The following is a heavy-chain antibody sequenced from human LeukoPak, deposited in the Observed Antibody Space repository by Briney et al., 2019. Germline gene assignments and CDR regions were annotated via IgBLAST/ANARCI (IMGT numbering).Heavy chain of an antibody. D-gene: IGHD6-19*01. Sequence: GGSLRLSCAASGFTFSSYGMHWVRQAPGKGLEWVAVISYDGSNKYYADSVKGRFTISRDNSKNTLYLQMNSLRAKDTAVYYCAKDKRPYSSGGRPDYFDYWGQGTLVTASS. CDR1: GFTFSSYG. CDR3: AKDKRPYSSGGRPDYFDY. J-gene: IGHJ4*02. CDR2: ISYDGSNK. V-gene: IGHV3-30*18.